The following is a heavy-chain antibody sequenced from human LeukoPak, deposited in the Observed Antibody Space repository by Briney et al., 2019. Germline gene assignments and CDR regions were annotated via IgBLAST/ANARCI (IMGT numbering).Heavy chain of an antibody. J-gene: IGHJ4*02. CDR3: AKDLLILPSKGMAVDY. Sequence: GGSLRLSRAASGFTFSSYAMSWVRQAPGKGLEWVSAISGSGGSTYYADSVKGRFTISRDNSKNTLYLQMNSLRAEDTAVYYCAKDLLILPSKGMAVDYWGQGTLVTVSS. V-gene: IGHV3-23*01. D-gene: IGHD2-15*01. CDR1: GFTFSSYA. CDR2: ISGSGGST.